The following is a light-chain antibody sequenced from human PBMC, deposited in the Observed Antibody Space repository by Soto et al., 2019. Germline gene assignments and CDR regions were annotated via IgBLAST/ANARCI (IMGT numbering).Light chain of an antibody. J-gene: IGLJ1*01. Sequence: QSVLTQPRSVSGSPGQSVTISCTGTSSDVGGYNYVSWYQQHPGKAPELMIYDVTKRPSGVPDRFSGSKSGNTASLTISGLQAEDEADYYCCSYVATDTYSFGTGTKVTVL. CDR3: CSYVATDTYS. CDR2: DVT. CDR1: SSDVGGYNY. V-gene: IGLV2-11*01.